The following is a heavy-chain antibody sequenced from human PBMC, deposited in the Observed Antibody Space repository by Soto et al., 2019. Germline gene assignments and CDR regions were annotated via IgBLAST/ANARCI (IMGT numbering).Heavy chain of an antibody. CDR3: AKDEGVEAYSGGDCYPNGFDI. CDR1: GFTFSSYG. V-gene: IGHV3-30*18. Sequence: QVQLVESGGGVVQPGRSLRLSCAASGFTFSSYGMHWVRQAPGKGLEWVAVISYDGSNKYYADSVKGRFTISRDNSKNTLYLQMNSLRAEDTAVYYCAKDEGVEAYSGGDCYPNGFDIWGQGTMVTVSS. J-gene: IGHJ3*02. CDR2: ISYDGSNK. D-gene: IGHD2-21*02.